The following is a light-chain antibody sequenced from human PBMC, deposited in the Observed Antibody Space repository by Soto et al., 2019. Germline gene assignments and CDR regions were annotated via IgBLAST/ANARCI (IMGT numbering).Light chain of an antibody. CDR2: IND. J-gene: IGLJ1*01. V-gene: IGLV1-44*01. CDR1: SSNIGDNP. CDR3: AAWDDSHNAL. Sequence: PSPPPSAPGSPGHGITISWFGSSSNIGDNPVNWYQQLPGAAPKLLIYINDQRPSGVPDRFSGSKSGTSASLAISGLQPEDEADHYCAAWDDSHNALFGTGTKVPDL.